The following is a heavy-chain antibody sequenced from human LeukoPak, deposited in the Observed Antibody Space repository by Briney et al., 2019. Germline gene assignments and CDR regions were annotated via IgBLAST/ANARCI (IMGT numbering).Heavy chain of an antibody. CDR1: GGSISSYY. V-gene: IGHV4-59*12. D-gene: IGHD3-22*01. J-gene: IGHJ4*02. CDR3: ARDRVAWDYDSSGYYFDY. Sequence: PSETLSLTCTVSGGSISSYYWSWIRQPPGKGLEWIGYIYYSGSTNYNPSLKSRVTISVDTSKNQFSLKLSSVTAADTAVYYCARDRVAWDYDSSGYYFDYWGQGTLVTVSS. CDR2: IYYSGST.